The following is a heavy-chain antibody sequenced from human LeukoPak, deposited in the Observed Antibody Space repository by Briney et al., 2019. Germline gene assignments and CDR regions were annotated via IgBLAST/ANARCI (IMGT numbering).Heavy chain of an antibody. CDR1: GGSISTYY. V-gene: IGHV4-34*01. Sequence: SETLSLTCTVSGGSISTYYWTWIRQPPGKGLEWIGEINHSGSTNYNPSLKSRVTISVDTSKNQFSLKLSSVTAADTAVYYCAGLRDYDYVWGSYRYRFDYWGQGTLVTVSS. D-gene: IGHD3-16*02. J-gene: IGHJ4*02. CDR3: AGLRDYDYVWGSYRYRFDY. CDR2: INHSGST.